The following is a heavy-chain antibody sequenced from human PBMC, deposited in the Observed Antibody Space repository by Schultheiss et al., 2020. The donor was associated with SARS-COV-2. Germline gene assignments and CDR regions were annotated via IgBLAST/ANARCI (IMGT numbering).Heavy chain of an antibody. V-gene: IGHV3-30*01. CDR3: ARGRTGGYGMDV. Sequence: GGSLRLSCAASGFTFSTYAMHWVRQAPGKGLEWVALISYDGRNKYCADSVKGRFTISRDNSKNTLYLQMESLRAEDTAVYYCARGRTGGYGMDVWGQGTTVTVSS. CDR1: GFTFSTYA. J-gene: IGHJ6*02. CDR2: ISYDGRNK. D-gene: IGHD3-10*01.